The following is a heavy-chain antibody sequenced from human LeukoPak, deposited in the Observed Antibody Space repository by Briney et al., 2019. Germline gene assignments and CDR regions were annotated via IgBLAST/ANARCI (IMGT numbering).Heavy chain of an antibody. CDR3: ARDEAVPAAMGYYFDY. J-gene: IGHJ4*02. CDR2: ISSSGSYK. CDR1: GFSFSSYS. D-gene: IGHD2-2*01. Sequence: GGSLRLSCAASGFSFSSYSMNWVRQAPGKGLEWVSSISSSGSYKYYADSVKGRFTISRDNAKNSLYLQMNSLRAEDTAVYYCARDEAVPAAMGYYFDYWGQGTLVTVSS. V-gene: IGHV3-21*01.